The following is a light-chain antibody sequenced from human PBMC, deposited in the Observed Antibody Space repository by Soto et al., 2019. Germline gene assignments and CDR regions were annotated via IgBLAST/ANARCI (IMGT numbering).Light chain of an antibody. CDR3: HQRSNWPPGGT. Sequence: TQSPSSLSASVGDRVTITCRASQSVSSYLAWYQQKPGQAPRLLIYDASNRATGIPVRFSGSGSGTDFTLTISSLEPEDFAVYYCHQRSNWPPGGTFGQGTKVDIK. V-gene: IGKV3-11*01. CDR2: DAS. CDR1: QSVSSY. J-gene: IGKJ1*01.